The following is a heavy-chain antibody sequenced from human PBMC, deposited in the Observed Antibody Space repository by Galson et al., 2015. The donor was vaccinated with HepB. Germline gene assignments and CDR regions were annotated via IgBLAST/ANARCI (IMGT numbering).Heavy chain of an antibody. D-gene: IGHD5/OR15-5a*01. CDR3: AREVYFFDY. V-gene: IGHV3-30-3*01. CDR2: VSYDGNNE. CDR1: GFPFSEYA. Sequence: SLRLSCAASGFPFSEYAMHWVRLAPGKGLEWLAVVSYDGNNEYYSASVKGRFTISRDNSNNTLYLQMGSLGAVDTAVYYCAREVYFFDYWGQGTLVTVSS. J-gene: IGHJ4*02.